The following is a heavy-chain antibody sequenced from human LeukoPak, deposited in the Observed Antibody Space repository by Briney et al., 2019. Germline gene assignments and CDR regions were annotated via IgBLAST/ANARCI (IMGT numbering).Heavy chain of an antibody. J-gene: IGHJ4*02. CDR3: AKDRGGSGWYKGGFDY. CDR2: IRYDGSNK. V-gene: IGHV3-30*02. Sequence: PGGSLRLSCAASGFTFSSYGMHWVRQAPGKGLEWVAFIRYDGSNKYYADSVKGRFTISRDNSKNTLYLQMNSLRAEDTAVYYCAKDRGGSGWYKGGFDYWGQGTLVTVPS. D-gene: IGHD6-19*01. CDR1: GFTFSSYG.